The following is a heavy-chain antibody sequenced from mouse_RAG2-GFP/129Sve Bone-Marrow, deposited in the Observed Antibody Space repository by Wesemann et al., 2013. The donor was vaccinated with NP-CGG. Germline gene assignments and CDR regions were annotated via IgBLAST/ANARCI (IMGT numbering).Heavy chain of an antibody. V-gene: IGHV5-6-2*01. CDR3: ARLWFRGDY. J-gene: IGHJ2*01. D-gene: IGHD2-2*01. CDR2: INSNGGST. Sequence: LELVAAINSNGGSTYYPDTVKGRFTISRDNAKNTLYLQMSSLKSEDTAMYYCARLWFRGDYWGQGTTLTVSS.